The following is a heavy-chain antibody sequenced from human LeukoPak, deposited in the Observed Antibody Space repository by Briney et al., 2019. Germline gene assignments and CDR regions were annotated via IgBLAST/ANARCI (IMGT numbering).Heavy chain of an antibody. D-gene: IGHD1-26*01. Sequence: GGSLRLSCTASKFTFSSYVMTWVRQAPGKGLEWVSAISGSSTGTYYADSVKGRFTISRDNSKNTLYLQMNSLRVDDTAVYYCAPWIVGGFWADYWGQGTLVTVSS. V-gene: IGHV3-23*01. J-gene: IGHJ4*02. CDR3: APWIVGGFWADY. CDR1: KFTFSSYV. CDR2: ISGSSTGT.